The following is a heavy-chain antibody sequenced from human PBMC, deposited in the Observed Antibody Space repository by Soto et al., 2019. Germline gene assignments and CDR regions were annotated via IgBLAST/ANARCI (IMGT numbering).Heavy chain of an antibody. J-gene: IGHJ5*02. CDR2: ISSNGGST. CDR3: VKGRSGSWFDP. CDR1: GFTFSSYA. Sequence: VGSLRLSCSASGFTFSSYAMHWVRQAPGKGLEYVSAISSNGGSTYYADSVKGRFTISRDNSKNTLYLQMSSLRAEDTAVYYCVKGRSGSWFDPWGQGTLVTVSS. V-gene: IGHV3-64D*06.